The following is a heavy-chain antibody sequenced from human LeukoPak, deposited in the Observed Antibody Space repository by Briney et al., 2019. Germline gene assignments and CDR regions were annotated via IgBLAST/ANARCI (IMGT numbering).Heavy chain of an antibody. V-gene: IGHV3-30*04. J-gene: IGHJ4*02. CDR2: ISYDGSNK. D-gene: IGHD6-19*01. CDR3: ARDRRQQWLDYYFDY. CDR1: GFTFSSYA. Sequence: GGSPRLSCAASGFTFSSYAMHWVRQAPGKGLEWVAVISYDGSNKYYADSVKGRFTISRDNSKNTLYLQMNSLRAEDTAVYYCARDRRQQWLDYYFDYWGQGTLVTVPS.